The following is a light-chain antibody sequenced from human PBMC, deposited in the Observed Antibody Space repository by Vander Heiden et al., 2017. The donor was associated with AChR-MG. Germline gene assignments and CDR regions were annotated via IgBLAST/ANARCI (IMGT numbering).Light chain of an antibody. J-gene: IGLJ3*02. V-gene: IGLV3-21*02. Sequence: SYVLTQTSSAPVAPGQTASTTCGGKRMGHMSVHWCRQRPGQAPTVLLFYEKDRPSGIPERFSGSNTGNTATLTISRVEPGDDADYFCQGWDSDGDHPVFGGGTQLTVL. CDR1: RMGHMS. CDR2: YEK. CDR3: QGWDSDGDHPV.